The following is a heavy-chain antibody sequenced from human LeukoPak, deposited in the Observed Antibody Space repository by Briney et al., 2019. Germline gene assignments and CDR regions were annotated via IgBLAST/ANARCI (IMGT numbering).Heavy chain of an antibody. CDR1: GFTFSNYG. V-gene: IGHV3-30*02. CDR2: IRYDGSNK. Sequence: GGSLRLSCAASGFTFSNYGMHWVRQAPGKGLEWVAFIRYDGSNKYYADSVKGRFTISRDNSKNTLYLQMNSLRAEDTAVYYCAKDRGNWNYFDYWGQGTLVTASS. D-gene: IGHD1-1*01. J-gene: IGHJ4*02. CDR3: AKDRGNWNYFDY.